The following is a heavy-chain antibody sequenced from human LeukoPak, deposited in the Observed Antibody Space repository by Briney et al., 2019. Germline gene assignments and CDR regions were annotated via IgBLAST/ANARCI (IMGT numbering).Heavy chain of an antibody. CDR2: IIPIFGTA. V-gene: IGHV1-69*05. D-gene: IGHD4-23*01. J-gene: IGHJ4*02. Sequence: GASVKVSCKAFGYTFTSYGISWVRQAPGQGLEWMGRIIPIFGTANYAQKFQGRVTITTDESTSTAYMELSSLRSEDTAVYYCARHTMVVTAYYFDYWGQGTLVTVSS. CDR3: ARHTMVVTAYYFDY. CDR1: GYTFTSYG.